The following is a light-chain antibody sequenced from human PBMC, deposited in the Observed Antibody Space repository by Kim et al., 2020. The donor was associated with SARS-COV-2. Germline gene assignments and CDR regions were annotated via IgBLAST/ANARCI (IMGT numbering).Light chain of an antibody. CDR2: GAS. CDR3: QQYNTWPLA. Sequence: VFPRERATLSRRASPSVGSNLAWFQQKPGQAPRLLIYGASTRATGIPARFSGSGSATEFTLTISSLQSEDFAVYYCQQYNTWPLAFGGGTKVDIK. J-gene: IGKJ4*01. V-gene: IGKV3-15*01. CDR1: PSVGSN.